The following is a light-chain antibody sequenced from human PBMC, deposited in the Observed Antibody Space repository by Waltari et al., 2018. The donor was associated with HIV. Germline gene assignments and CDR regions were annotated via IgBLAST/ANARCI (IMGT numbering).Light chain of an antibody. CDR3: ASFTSGRLNV. V-gene: IGLV2-14*03. Sequence: QSALTQPASVSGSPGQSITISCTGTSSDVGAYDYVSWYQQHPVKVPKLLIYDVYMRPSRISNRFSGSKSGNTASLTISGLRDEDEADYYCASFTSGRLNVFGTGTKVTVL. CDR2: DVY. CDR1: SSDVGAYDY. J-gene: IGLJ1*01.